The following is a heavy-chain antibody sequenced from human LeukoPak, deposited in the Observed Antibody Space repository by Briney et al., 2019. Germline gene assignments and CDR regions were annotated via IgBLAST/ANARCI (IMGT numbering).Heavy chain of an antibody. J-gene: IGHJ4*02. CDR1: GFTFSSYA. V-gene: IGHV3-21*01. Sequence: PGGSLRLSCAASGFTFSSYAMSWVRQAPGRGLEWVSSISSSSSYIYYAGSVKGRFTISRDNAKNSLYLQMNSLRAEDTAVYYCARENTAADLDYWGQGTLVTVSS. CDR2: ISSSSSYI. D-gene: IGHD5-18*01. CDR3: ARENTAADLDY.